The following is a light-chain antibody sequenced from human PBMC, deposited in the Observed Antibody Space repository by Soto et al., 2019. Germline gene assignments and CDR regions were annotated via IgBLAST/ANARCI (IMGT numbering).Light chain of an antibody. CDR2: SND. J-gene: IGLJ1*01. CDR1: RSIVRRNN. V-gene: IGLV1-47*02. CDR3: AAWDDRLTVVSV. Sequence: QSALTQAPSASWTPGRRVTVPCSGGRSIVRRNNVYWYQLLPRTDPKLLIYSNDKPPSGVPDRFPGSKSGTSASLAISGLRSEDEVDYCCAAWDDRLTVVSVFGPGPKVTV.